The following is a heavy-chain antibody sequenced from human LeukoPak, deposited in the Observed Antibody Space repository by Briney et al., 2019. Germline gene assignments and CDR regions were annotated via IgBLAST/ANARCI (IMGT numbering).Heavy chain of an antibody. CDR1: GFTFSSYS. CDR3: ARTLGRVLRYFDPLGYFDY. Sequence: GGSLRLSCAASGFTFSSYSMNWVRQAPGKGLEWVSYISSSSSTIYYADSVKGRFTISGDNAKNSLYLQMNSLRAEDTAVYYCARTLGRVLRYFDPLGYFDYWGQGTLVTVSS. D-gene: IGHD3-9*01. CDR2: ISSSSSTI. J-gene: IGHJ4*02. V-gene: IGHV3-48*01.